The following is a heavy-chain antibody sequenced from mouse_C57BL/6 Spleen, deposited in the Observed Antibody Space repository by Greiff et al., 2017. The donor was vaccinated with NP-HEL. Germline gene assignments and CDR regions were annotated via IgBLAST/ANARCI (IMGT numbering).Heavy chain of an antibody. CDR3: ARRIYYDYPFDY. Sequence: QVQLQQSGPELVKPGASVKISCKASGYAFSSSWMNWVKQRPGKGLEGLGRIYPGDGDTNYNGKFKGKATLTADKSSSTAYMQLSSLTSEDSAVYFCARRIYYDYPFDYWGQGTTLTVSS. CDR1: GYAFSSSW. CDR2: IYPGDGDT. D-gene: IGHD2-4*01. V-gene: IGHV1-82*01. J-gene: IGHJ2*01.